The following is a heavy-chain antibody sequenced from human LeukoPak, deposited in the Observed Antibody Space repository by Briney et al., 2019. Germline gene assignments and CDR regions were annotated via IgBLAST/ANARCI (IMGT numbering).Heavy chain of an antibody. V-gene: IGHV3-23*01. Sequence: PGGSLRLSCAASGFTFTSYSMNWVRQAPGKGLEWVSTISGGGGSTYYADSVKGRFTISRDNSKNTLYLQMNSLRAEDTAVYYCARDNLLWFGELGCMDVWGQGTTVTVSS. J-gene: IGHJ6*02. D-gene: IGHD3-10*01. CDR3: ARDNLLWFGELGCMDV. CDR2: ISGGGGST. CDR1: GFTFTSYS.